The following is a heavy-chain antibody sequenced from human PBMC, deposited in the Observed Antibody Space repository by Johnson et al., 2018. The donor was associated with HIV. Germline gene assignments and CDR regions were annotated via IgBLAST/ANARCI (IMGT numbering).Heavy chain of an antibody. D-gene: IGHD3-22*01. CDR2: ISYDGSNK. CDR1: GFTFSNYG. J-gene: IGHJ3*02. CDR3: AKGIVVGVRAFDI. V-gene: IGHV3-30*18. Sequence: QMLLVESGGGVVQPGRSLRLSCAAFGFTFSNYGVHWVRQAPGKGLEWVAVISYDGSNKYYADSVKGRFTISRDNSKNTLYLQMNSLRAEDTAVYYCAKGIVVGVRAFDIWGQGTMVTVSS.